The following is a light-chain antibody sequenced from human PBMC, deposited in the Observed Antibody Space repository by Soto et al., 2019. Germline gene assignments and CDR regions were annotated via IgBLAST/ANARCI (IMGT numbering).Light chain of an antibody. CDR2: DAS. CDR3: QQYNHWPPYT. J-gene: IGKJ2*01. Sequence: VVSQCASTLSVSQEEVGTLSCSTSQTVGSNLAWYQQKPGQPPRLLIYDASTRATGVPVRFRGSWSGTEFTLTISSLQSEDFAVYYCQQYNHWPPYTFGQGTKVDIK. CDR1: QTVGSN. V-gene: IGKV3-15*01.